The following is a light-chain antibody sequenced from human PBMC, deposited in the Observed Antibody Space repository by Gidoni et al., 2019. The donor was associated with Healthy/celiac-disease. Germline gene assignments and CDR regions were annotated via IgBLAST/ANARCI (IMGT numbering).Light chain of an antibody. Sequence: DIQMTQSPSSVSASVGDRVTMTCRASHDISTSLAWYQQKSGKAPTLLIYTASNLQSGVPSRFSGSGSGTDFTLTISSLQPEDFATYCQQASSFPGTFXXXTKVEIK. V-gene: IGKV1-12*01. CDR3: QQASSFPGT. CDR2: TAS. J-gene: IGKJ1*01. CDR1: HDISTS.